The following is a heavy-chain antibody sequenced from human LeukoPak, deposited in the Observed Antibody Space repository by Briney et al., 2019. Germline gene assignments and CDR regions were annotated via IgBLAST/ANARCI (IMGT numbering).Heavy chain of an antibody. CDR2: INPNSGGT. Sequence: ASVKVSCKASGYTFTGYYMHWVRQAPGQGLEWMGWINPNSGGTNYAQKCQGWVTMTRDTSISTAYMELSRLRSDDTAVYYCARDYYGSGSYSLYGMDVWGQGTTVTASS. CDR1: GYTFTGYY. D-gene: IGHD3-10*01. V-gene: IGHV1-2*04. CDR3: ARDYYGSGSYSLYGMDV. J-gene: IGHJ6*02.